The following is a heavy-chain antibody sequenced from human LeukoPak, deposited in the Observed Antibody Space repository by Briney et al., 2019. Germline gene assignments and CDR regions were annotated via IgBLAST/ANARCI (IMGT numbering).Heavy chain of an antibody. J-gene: IGHJ6*03. V-gene: IGHV1-2*02. CDR2: INPNSGGT. CDR3: ARDYTPNNYYYYMDV. Sequence: GASVKVSCKASGYTFTGYYMHWVRQAPGQGLEWMGWINPNSGGTNYAQKFQGRVTMTRNTSISTAYMELSSLRSEDTAVYYCARDYTPNNYYYYMDVWGKGTTVTISS. D-gene: IGHD4/OR15-4a*01. CDR1: GYTFTGYY.